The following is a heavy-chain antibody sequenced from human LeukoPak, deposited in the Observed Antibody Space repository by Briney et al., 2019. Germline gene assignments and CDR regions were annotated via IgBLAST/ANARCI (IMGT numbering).Heavy chain of an antibody. D-gene: IGHD7-27*01. J-gene: IGHJ4*02. CDR2: IYHSGST. CDR1: GGSISSSNW. Sequence: PSETLSLTCAVSGGSISSSNWWSWVRQPPGKGLEWIGEIYHSGSTNYNPSLKSRVTISVDKSKNQFSLKLSSVTAADTAVYYCATQTNWAYYFDYWGQGTLVTVSS. V-gene: IGHV4-4*02. CDR3: ATQTNWAYYFDY.